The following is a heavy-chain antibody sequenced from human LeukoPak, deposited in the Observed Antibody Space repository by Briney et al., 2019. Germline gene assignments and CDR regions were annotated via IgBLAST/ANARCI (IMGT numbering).Heavy chain of an antibody. V-gene: IGHV4-61*09. CDR2: IYSSGST. J-gene: IGHJ5*02. D-gene: IGHD6-6*01. Sequence: SQTLSLTCTVSGGSINSGSYYWSWIRQPAGKGLEWIGHIYSSGSTNYNPSLKSRVTISVDTSKNQFSLKLSSVTAADTAVYYCARDVGSSGWFDPWGQGTLVTVSS. CDR3: ARDVGSSGWFDP. CDR1: GGSINSGSYY.